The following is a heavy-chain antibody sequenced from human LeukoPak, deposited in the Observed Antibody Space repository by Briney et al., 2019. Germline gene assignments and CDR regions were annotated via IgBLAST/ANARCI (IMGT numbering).Heavy chain of an antibody. CDR2: ISSNGGST. J-gene: IGHJ6*02. CDR1: GFTVSSNY. D-gene: IGHD3/OR15-3a*01. CDR3: VKGTGTKYYYYGMDV. V-gene: IGHV3-64D*06. Sequence: PGGSLRLSCAASGFTVSSNYMSWVRQAPGKGLEYVSAISSNGGSTYYADSVKGRFTISRDHSKNTLYLQMSSLRAEDTAVYYCVKGTGTKYYYYGMDVWGQGTTVTVSS.